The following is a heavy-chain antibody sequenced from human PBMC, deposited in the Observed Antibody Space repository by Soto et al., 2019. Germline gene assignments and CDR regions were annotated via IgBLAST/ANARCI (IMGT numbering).Heavy chain of an antibody. CDR2: IYYSGST. CDR1: GGSISSGGYY. J-gene: IGHJ6*02. D-gene: IGHD3-10*01. Sequence: TLSLTCPVSGGSISSGGYYWSWIRQHPGKGLEWIGYIYYSGSTYYNPSLKSRVTISVDTSKNQFSLKLSSVTAADTAVYYCARKYVDTMVRGDPYGMDVWGQATTVTVSS. CDR3: ARKYVDTMVRGDPYGMDV. V-gene: IGHV4-31*03.